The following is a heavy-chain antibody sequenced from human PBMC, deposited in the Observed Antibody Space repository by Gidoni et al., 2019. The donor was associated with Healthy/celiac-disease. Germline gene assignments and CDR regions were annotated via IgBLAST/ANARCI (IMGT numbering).Heavy chain of an antibody. CDR2: ISDDGSNK. V-gene: IGHV3-30*01. J-gene: IGHJ4*02. CDR3: ARDIAAAGTPGVY. CDR1: GFTFSSYA. Sequence: QVKLVESGGGVVQPGRSLRLSCTASGFTFSSYAMHWVRQAPGKGLEWVAVISDDGSNKYYADSVKGRFTISRDNSKNTLYLQMNSLRAEDTAVYYCARDIAAAGTPGVYWGQGTLFTVSS. D-gene: IGHD6-13*01.